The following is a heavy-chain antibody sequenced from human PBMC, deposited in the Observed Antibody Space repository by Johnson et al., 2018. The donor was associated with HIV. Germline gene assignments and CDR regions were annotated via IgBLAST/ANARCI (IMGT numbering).Heavy chain of an antibody. J-gene: IGHJ3*02. Sequence: VQLVESGGGLVQPGRSLRLSCAASGFTFDDYAMHWARQPPGKGLEWVSGISWNSGTIGYADSVKGRFTISRDNAKNSLYLQMNSLRAEDTAVYYCARAVRGYSYGLDIWGQGTMVTVSS. D-gene: IGHD5-18*01. CDR1: GFTFDDYA. CDR3: ARAVRGYSYGLDI. V-gene: IGHV3-9*01. CDR2: ISWNSGTI.